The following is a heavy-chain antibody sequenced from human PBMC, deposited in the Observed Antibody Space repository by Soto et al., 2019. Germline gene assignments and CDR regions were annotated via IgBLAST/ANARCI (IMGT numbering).Heavy chain of an antibody. D-gene: IGHD3-22*01. CDR3: ARLIYYCSGYYYFDH. CDR1: GGSISSSNYY. V-gene: IGHV4-39*01. Sequence: LSLTSTVSGGSISSSNYYWGWIRQPPGKGLEWIASIYYSGSPYNNPSLKSRVTMSVDTSKNQFSLKMTSVTDADTAVYYCARLIYYCSGYYYFDHWGQAKLVTVSS. J-gene: IGHJ4*02. CDR2: IYYSGSP.